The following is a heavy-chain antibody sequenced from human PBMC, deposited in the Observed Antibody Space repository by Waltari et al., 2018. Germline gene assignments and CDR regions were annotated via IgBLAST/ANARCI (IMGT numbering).Heavy chain of an antibody. Sequence: QVQLQESGPGLVKPSETLSLTCTVSGDSISSRRYYWSWVRQPPRKGLDWIVYKTHSGSINYKPSLMRRVTISLDTAKEQLTVRLTSVSAANTADYYCARDTYCYDTGSSTGGQGTLVTVSS. CDR2: KTHSGSI. CDR1: GDSISSRRYY. D-gene: IGHD3-10*01. J-gene: IGHJ4*02. CDR3: ARDTYCYDTGSST. V-gene: IGHV4-61*01.